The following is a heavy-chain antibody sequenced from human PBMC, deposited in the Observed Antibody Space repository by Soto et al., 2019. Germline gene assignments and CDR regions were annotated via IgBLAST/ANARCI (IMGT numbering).Heavy chain of an antibody. D-gene: IGHD3-16*01. CDR1: GGSISSGGYY. CDR3: ARDVARGGTFDY. Sequence: QVQLQESGPGLVKPSQTLSLTCTVSGGSISSGGYYWSWIRQHPGKGLEWIGYIYYSGSTYYNPSPKSRVTISVDPSKHQFSLKLSSVTAADTAVYYCARDVARGGTFDYWGQGTLVTVSS. V-gene: IGHV4-31*03. CDR2: IYYSGST. J-gene: IGHJ4*02.